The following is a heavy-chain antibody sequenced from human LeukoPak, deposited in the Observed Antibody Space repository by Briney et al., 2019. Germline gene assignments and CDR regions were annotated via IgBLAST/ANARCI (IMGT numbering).Heavy chain of an antibody. CDR2: IYTSGST. D-gene: IGHD1-26*01. CDR3: ARAGPTPYSGSYSLFDY. CDR1: GGSVSSGSYY. J-gene: IGHJ4*02. V-gene: IGHV4-61*02. Sequence: SETLSLTCTVSGGSVSSGSYYWSWIRQPAGKGLEWIGRIYTSGSTNYNPSLKSRVTISVDTSKNQFSLKLSSVTAADAAVYHCARAGPTPYSGSYSLFDYWGQGTLVTVSS.